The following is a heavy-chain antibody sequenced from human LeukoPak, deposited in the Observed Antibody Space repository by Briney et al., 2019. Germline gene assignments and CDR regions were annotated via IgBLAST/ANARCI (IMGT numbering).Heavy chain of an antibody. J-gene: IGHJ3*02. CDR1: GGTFSSYA. D-gene: IGHD1-26*01. CDR2: IIPIFGTA. Sequence: SVKVSCKASGGTFSSYAISWVRLAPGQGLEWMGGIIPIFGTANYAQKFQGRVTITADESTSTAYMELSSLRSEDTAVYYCARLEGSYYLDDAFDIXXQGTXVTVSS. CDR3: ARLEGSYYLDDAFDI. V-gene: IGHV1-69*13.